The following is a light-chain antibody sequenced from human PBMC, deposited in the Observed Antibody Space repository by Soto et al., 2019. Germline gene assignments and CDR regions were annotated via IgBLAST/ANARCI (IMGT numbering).Light chain of an antibody. CDR3: QAWDTTTVV. Sequence: SSELTQPPSVSVSPGQTASITCSGDKLGNKYTCWYQQKPGQSPVMVIYQDSKRPSGIPERFSASNSGNTATLTISGTQAMDEADYYCQAWDTTTVVFGGGTKVTVL. CDR2: QDS. CDR1: KLGNKY. J-gene: IGLJ2*01. V-gene: IGLV3-1*01.